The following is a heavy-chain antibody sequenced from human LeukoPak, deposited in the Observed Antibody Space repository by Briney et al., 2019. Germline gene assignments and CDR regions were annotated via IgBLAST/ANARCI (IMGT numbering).Heavy chain of an antibody. Sequence: GGSLRLSCAASGFTFSDYYMSWIRQAPGKGLEWVSYISSSGSTIYYADSVKGRFTISRDNAKNSLYLQMNSLRAEDTAIYYCARVDRYYFYLDVWGKGTTVTVSS. CDR3: ARVDRYYFYLDV. V-gene: IGHV3-11*01. CDR1: GFTFSDYY. J-gene: IGHJ6*03. CDR2: ISSSGSTI.